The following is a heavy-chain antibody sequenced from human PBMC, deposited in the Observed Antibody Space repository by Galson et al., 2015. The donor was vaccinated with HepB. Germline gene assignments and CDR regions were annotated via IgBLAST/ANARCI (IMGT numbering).Heavy chain of an antibody. Sequence: SVKVSCKASGGTFSSYAISWVRQAPGQGLEWMGGIIPIFGTANYAQKFQGRVTITADESTSTAYMELSSLRSEDTAVYYCARSLWSRELSIYYYYMDVWGKGTTVTVSS. CDR2: IIPIFGTA. CDR3: ARSLWSRELSIYYYYMDV. J-gene: IGHJ6*03. V-gene: IGHV1-69*13. CDR1: GGTFSSYA. D-gene: IGHD3-10*01.